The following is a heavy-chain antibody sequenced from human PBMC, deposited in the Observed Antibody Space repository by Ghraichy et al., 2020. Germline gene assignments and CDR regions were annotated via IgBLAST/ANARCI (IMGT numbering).Heavy chain of an antibody. CDR1: GGSINNW. V-gene: IGHV4-4*02. D-gene: IGHD4-23*01. J-gene: IGHJ4*02. CDR3: ARGGNWRFDS. Sequence: GTLSLTCAVSGGSINNWWSWVRQPLGKGLEWIGEIHHSGSTNYNPSLKSRVIISIDKSKSQFSLNLNSVTAADTAMYYCARGGNWRFDSWGRGTLGIVSS. CDR2: IHHSGST.